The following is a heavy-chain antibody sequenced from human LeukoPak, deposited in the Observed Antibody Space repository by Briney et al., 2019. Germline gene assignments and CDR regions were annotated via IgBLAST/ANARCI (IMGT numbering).Heavy chain of an antibody. D-gene: IGHD6-19*01. CDR2: IGSSGNTI. CDR1: GFTFSGYI. CDR3: ARDQWLDY. J-gene: IGHJ4*02. V-gene: IGHV3-48*01. Sequence: GGPLRLSCAASGFTFSGYIMNWVRQAPGKGLEWVSFIGSSGNTIYYADSVKGRFTVSRDNAKNSLYLQMNSLRAEDTAVYYCARDQWLDYWGQGTLVTVSS.